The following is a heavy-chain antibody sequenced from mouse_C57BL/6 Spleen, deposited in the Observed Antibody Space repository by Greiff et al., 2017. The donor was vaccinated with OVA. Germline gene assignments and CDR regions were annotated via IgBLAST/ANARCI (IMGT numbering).Heavy chain of an antibody. CDR3: ARETTVVEYYFDY. V-gene: IGHV3-6*01. Sequence: EVKLMESGPGLVKPSQSLSLTCSVTGYSITSGYYWNWIRQFPGNKLEWMGYISYDGSNNYNPSLKNRISITRDTSKNQFFLKLNSVTTEDTATYYCARETTVVEYYFDYWGQGTTLTVSS. D-gene: IGHD1-1*01. CDR1: GYSITSGYY. J-gene: IGHJ2*01. CDR2: ISYDGSN.